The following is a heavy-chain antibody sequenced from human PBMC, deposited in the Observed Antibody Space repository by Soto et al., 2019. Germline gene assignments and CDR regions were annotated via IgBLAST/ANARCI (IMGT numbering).Heavy chain of an antibody. J-gene: IGHJ6*02. V-gene: IGHV4-59*08. CDR1: GGSLRSYY. D-gene: IGHD3-10*01. Sequence: QVQLQESGPRLVKPSETLSLTCTVSGGSLRSYYCSWFRQPPGKGLEWVGYINYSGGTFYNPSLKSRVTMSVDTANNQYSLMVNSVTATATAVYYCASQGFGELHGLVDVWGQGTTVTVSS. CDR3: ASQGFGELHGLVDV. CDR2: INYSGGT.